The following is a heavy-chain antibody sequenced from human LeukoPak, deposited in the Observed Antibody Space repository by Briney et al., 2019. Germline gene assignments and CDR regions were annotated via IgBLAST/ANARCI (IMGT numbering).Heavy chain of an antibody. D-gene: IGHD6-19*01. CDR1: GYTFTSYY. Sequence: ASVKVSCKASGYTFTSYYMHWVRQAPGQGLEWMGIINPSGGSTSYAQKFQGRVTMTRDTSTSTVYMELSSLRSEDTAVYYCATWYSGGPSHDYWGQGTLVTVSS. CDR2: INPSGGST. CDR3: ATWYSGGPSHDY. V-gene: IGHV1-46*01. J-gene: IGHJ4*02.